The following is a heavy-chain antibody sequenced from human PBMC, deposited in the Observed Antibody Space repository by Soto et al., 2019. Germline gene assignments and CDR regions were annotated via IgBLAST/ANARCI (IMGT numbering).Heavy chain of an antibody. J-gene: IGHJ6*03. CDR2: ISGSGGST. CDR3: AKGQSLVSRFGRNPPYMDV. V-gene: IGHV3-23*01. Sequence: HPGGSLRLSCAASGFTFSSYAMSWVRQAPGKGLEWVSAISGSGGSTYYADSVKGRFTISRDNSKNTLYLQMNSLRAEDTAVYYCAKGQSLVSRFGRNPPYMDVWGKGTTVTVSS. D-gene: IGHD3-10*01. CDR1: GFTFSSYA.